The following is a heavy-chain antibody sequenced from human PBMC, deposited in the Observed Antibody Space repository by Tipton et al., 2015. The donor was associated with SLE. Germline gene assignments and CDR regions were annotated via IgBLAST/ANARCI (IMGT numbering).Heavy chain of an antibody. Sequence: SLRLSCAASGFTFSSYAMSWVRQAPGKGLEWVSSISSSSSYIYYADSVKGRFTISRDNAKNSLYLQMNSLRAEDTAVYYCARSIVGANYFDYWGQGTLVTVSS. CDR1: GFTFSSYA. J-gene: IGHJ4*02. V-gene: IGHV3-21*01. CDR3: ARSIVGANYFDY. D-gene: IGHD1-26*01. CDR2: ISSSSSYI.